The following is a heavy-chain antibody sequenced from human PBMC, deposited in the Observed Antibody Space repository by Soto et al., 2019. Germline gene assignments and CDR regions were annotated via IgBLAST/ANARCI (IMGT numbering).Heavy chain of an antibody. CDR3: ARDPPPVTSILCFDY. CDR1: GFTFSSYS. Sequence: HPGGSLRLSCAASGFTFSSYSMNWVRQAPGKGLEWVSYISSSSSTIYYADSVKGRFTISRDNAKNSLYLQMNSLRAEDTAVYYCARDPPPVTSILCFDYWGQGTLVTVSS. V-gene: IGHV3-48*01. D-gene: IGHD4-17*01. CDR2: ISSSSSTI. J-gene: IGHJ4*02.